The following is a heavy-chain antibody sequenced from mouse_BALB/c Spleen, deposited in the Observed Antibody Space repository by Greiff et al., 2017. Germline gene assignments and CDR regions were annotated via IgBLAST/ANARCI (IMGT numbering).Heavy chain of an antibody. V-gene: IGHV5-6-5*01. CDR2: ISSGGST. D-gene: IGHD4-1*01. CDR1: GFTFSSYA. CDR3: ARRAGTFDY. J-gene: IGHJ2*01. Sequence: EVQLVESGGGLVKPGGSLKLSCAASGFTFSSYAMSWVRQTPEKRLEWVASISSGGSTYYPDSVKGRFTISRDNARNILYLQMSSLRSEDTAMYYCARRAGTFDYWGQGTTLTVSS.